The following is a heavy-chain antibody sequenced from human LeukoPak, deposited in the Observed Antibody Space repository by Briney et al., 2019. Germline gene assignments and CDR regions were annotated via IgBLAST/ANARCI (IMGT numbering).Heavy chain of an antibody. J-gene: IGHJ4*02. D-gene: IGHD6-19*01. CDR2: IYYSGRP. CDR3: ARGSGSGWSRMDY. Sequence: SETLSHTCTVHGGSISSYYCSWIRQPPAKGLEWDGHIYYSGRPNYNPSLKSRDTLSVNTSKNQFSLKLSSVTGADPALHCCARGSGSGWSRMDYGGQGTLVTVSS. CDR1: GGSISSYY. V-gene: IGHV4-59*01.